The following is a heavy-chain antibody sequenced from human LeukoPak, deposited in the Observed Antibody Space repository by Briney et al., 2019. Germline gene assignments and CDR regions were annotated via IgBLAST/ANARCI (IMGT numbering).Heavy chain of an antibody. CDR3: AKDSDYGGNFNWFDP. CDR2: ISGSGGST. CDR1: GFTFSSYA. J-gene: IGHJ5*02. Sequence: GGSLRLSCTASGFTFSSYAMSGVREAPGKGLEWLSAISGSGGSTYYADSVKGRFTISRDNSKNTLYLQMNSLRAEDTAVYYCAKDSDYGGNFNWFDPWGQGTLVTVSS. V-gene: IGHV3-23*01. D-gene: IGHD4-17*01.